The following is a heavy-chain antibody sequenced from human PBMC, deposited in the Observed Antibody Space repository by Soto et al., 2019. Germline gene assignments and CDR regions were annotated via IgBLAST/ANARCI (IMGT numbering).Heavy chain of an antibody. CDR2: IYYSGST. J-gene: IGHJ4*02. D-gene: IGHD6-13*01. CDR1: GGSISSSSYY. Sequence: QLQLQESGPGLVKPSETLSLTCTVSGGSISSSSYYWGWIRQPPGKGLEWIGSIYYSGSTYYNPSLKSRVTISVDTSKNQFSLKLSSVTAADTAVYYCVRGYSSSWTRPYYFDYWGQGTLVTVSS. V-gene: IGHV4-39*01. CDR3: VRGYSSSWTRPYYFDY.